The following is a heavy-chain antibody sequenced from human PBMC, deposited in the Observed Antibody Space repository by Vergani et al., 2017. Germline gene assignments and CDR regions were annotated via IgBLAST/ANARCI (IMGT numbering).Heavy chain of an antibody. CDR1: GGSISSGSYY. Sequence: QVQLQESGPGLVKPSQTLSLTCTVSGGSISSGSYYWSWIRQPAGKGLEWIGRIYTSGSTNYNPSLKSRVTISVDTSKNQFSLKLSSVTAADTAVYYCAWYSGRRRFDYWGQGTLVTVSS. D-gene: IGHD1-26*01. CDR3: AWYSGRRRFDY. J-gene: IGHJ4*02. V-gene: IGHV4-61*02. CDR2: IYTSGST.